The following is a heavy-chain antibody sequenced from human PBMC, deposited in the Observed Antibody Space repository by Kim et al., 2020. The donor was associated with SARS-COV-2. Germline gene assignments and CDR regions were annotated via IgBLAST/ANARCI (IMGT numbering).Heavy chain of an antibody. Sequence: GGSLRLSCAASRFIFNNYWMSWVRQAPGKGLEWVANIKEDGSETYYVDSVEGRFIISRDNAENSLYLQMNSLRAEDTAVYYCGRDYSDWGQGTLVTVSS. CDR3: GRDYSD. D-gene: IGHD6-13*01. V-gene: IGHV3-7*01. CDR1: RFIFNNYW. J-gene: IGHJ4*02. CDR2: IKEDGSET.